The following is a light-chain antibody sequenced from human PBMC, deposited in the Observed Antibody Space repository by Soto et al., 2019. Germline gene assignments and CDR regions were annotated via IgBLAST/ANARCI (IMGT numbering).Light chain of an antibody. V-gene: IGLV2-8*01. Sequence: QSALTQPPSASGSPGQSVTISCTGTSSDIGAYSYVSWFQQHPGEAPKLIISEVNKRPSGVPDRFSGSKSGNTASLTVSGLQAEDEADYYCTSYGGRDNLMFGGGTKLTVL. J-gene: IGLJ3*02. CDR3: TSYGGRDNLM. CDR2: EVN. CDR1: SSDIGAYSY.